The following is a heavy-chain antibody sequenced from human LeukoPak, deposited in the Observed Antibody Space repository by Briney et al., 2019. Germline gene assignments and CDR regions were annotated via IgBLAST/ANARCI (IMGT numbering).Heavy chain of an antibody. CDR3: ARELDGNGGWFDP. J-gene: IGHJ5*02. V-gene: IGHV4-39*07. D-gene: IGHD5-24*01. CDR1: GGSITSNSDF. Sequence: SETLSLTCNVSGGSITSNSDFWGWIRQPPGKGLEWIGTVYFTGSTYYNPSLKSRVTISVDTSKNQFSLRLTSVTAADTAIYYCARELDGNGGWFDPWGQGTLVTVSS. CDR2: VYFTGST.